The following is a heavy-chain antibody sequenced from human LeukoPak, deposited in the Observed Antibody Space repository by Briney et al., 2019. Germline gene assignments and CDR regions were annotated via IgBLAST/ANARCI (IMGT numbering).Heavy chain of an antibody. CDR3: ARDQSCSGGSCYPDYYYGMDV. D-gene: IGHD2-15*01. CDR2: INPSGGST. V-gene: IGHV1-46*01. J-gene: IGHJ6*02. Sequence: ASVNVSCKASGYTFTSYYMHWVRQAPGQGLEWMGIINPSGGSTSYAQKFQGRVTVTRDTSTSTVYMELSSLRSEDTAVYYCARDQSCSGGSCYPDYYYGMDVWGQGTTVTVSS. CDR1: GYTFTSYY.